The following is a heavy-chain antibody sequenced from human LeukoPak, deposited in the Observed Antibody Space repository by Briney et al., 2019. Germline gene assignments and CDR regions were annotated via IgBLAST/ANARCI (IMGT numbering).Heavy chain of an antibody. CDR2: ISGSGNRT. D-gene: IGHD3-16*01. J-gene: IGHJ4*02. CDR3: ANVIMGY. V-gene: IGHV3-23*01. CDR1: GFTFSSYA. Sequence: GGSLRLSCAASGFTFSSYAMSWVRQAPGKGLEWVSSISGSGNRTYYADSVKGRFTISRDNAKNSLYLQMNSLRAEDTAVYYCANVIMGYWGQGTLVTVSS.